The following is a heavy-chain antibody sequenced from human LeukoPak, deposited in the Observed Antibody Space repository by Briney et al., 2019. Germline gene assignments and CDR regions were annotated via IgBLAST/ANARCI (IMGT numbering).Heavy chain of an antibody. Sequence: ASVKVSCKASGYSFTSHYMHWVRQAPGQGLEWMGLINPSGSSTLYAQKFQGRVTMTRDMSTTTDYMELSSLRSEDTAVYYCARDNSVGDIAWWFDPWGQGALVTVSS. CDR3: ARDNSVGDIAWWFDP. CDR1: GYSFTSHY. J-gene: IGHJ5*02. D-gene: IGHD3-16*02. CDR2: INPSGSST. V-gene: IGHV1-46*01.